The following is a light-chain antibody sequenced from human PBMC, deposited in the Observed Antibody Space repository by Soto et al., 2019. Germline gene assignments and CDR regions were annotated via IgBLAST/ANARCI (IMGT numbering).Light chain of an antibody. V-gene: IGLV2-11*01. CDR1: SSDVANYKY. CDR3: CSYAGTYTRV. Sequence: QSALTQPRSVSGSPGQSVTISWTRTSSDVANYKYVSWYQQHPGKAPKLMIYDVNKRPSGVPYRFSGSKSGNTASLTISGLQAEDEADYYCCSYAGTYTRVFGTGTKLTVL. CDR2: DVN. J-gene: IGLJ1*01.